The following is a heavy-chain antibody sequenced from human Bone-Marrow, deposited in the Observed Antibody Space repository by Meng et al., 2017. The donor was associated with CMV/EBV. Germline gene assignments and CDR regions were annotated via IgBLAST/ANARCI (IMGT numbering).Heavy chain of an antibody. CDR1: GSCSGYY. J-gene: IGHJ5*02. CDR2: INHSGST. V-gene: IGHV4-34*01. Sequence: GSCSGYYWSWIRQPPGKGLEWIGEINHSGSTNYNPSLKSRVTISVDTSKNQFSLKLSSVTAADTAVYYCARVEGVWLELRRSVWFDPWGQGTLVTVSS. CDR3: ARVEGVWLELRRSVWFDP. D-gene: IGHD1-7*01.